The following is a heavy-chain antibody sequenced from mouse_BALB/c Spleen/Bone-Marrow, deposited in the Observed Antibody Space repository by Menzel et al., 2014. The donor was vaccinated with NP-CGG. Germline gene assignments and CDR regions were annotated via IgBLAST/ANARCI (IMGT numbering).Heavy chain of an antibody. CDR2: ISNGGGSI. CDR3: ASHYYDSSPFAY. J-gene: IGHJ3*01. Sequence: VQRVESGGGLVQPGGSLKLSCAASGFTFSSYTMSWVRQTPEKRLVWVAYISNGGGSIYYPDTVKGRFTISRDNDKNTLYLQMSSLKSEDTAMYYCASHYYDSSPFAYWGQGTLVAVSA. V-gene: IGHV5-12-2*01. CDR1: GFTFSSYT. D-gene: IGHD1-1*01.